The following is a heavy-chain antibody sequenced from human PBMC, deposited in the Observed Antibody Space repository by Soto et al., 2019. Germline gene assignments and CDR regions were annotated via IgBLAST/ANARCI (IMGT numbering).Heavy chain of an antibody. D-gene: IGHD3-22*01. V-gene: IGHV1-18*01. CDR3: ARLGGYYYDSSGYLHPEYFQH. CDR1: GYTFTSYG. Sequence: ASVKVSCKASGYTFTSYGISWVRQAPGQGLEWMGWISAYNGNTNYAQKLQGRVTMTTDTSTSTAYMELRSLRSDDTAVYYCARLGGYYYDSSGYLHPEYFQHWGQGTLVTV. J-gene: IGHJ1*01. CDR2: ISAYNGNT.